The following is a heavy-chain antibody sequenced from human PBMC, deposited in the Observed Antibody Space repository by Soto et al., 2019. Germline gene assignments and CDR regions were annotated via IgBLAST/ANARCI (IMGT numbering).Heavy chain of an antibody. CDR3: ARGRRITMTLGMDV. J-gene: IGHJ6*02. CDR1: GFTFSSYS. D-gene: IGHD3-3*01. V-gene: IGHV3-21*01. CDR2: XXXXXXXX. Sequence: PGGSLRLSCAASGFTFSSYSMNWXRQAXGXXXXXXXXXXXXXXXXXXXXXVKGRFTISRDNAKNSLYLQMNSLRAEDTAVYYCARGRRITMTLGMDVWGQGTTVTVSS.